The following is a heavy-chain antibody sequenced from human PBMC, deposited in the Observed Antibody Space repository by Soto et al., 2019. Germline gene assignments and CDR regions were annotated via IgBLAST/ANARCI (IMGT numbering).Heavy chain of an antibody. D-gene: IGHD4-17*01. Sequence: QVQLMQSGAELKKPGASVKVSCKTSGYTFTTYGITWVRQAPGQGLEWMGWNSAYSGNTNYAQKLQGRLTVTTDTSTNTAYMDLRSLRSDDTAVYYCARVVKAGDYGDYGRYYFDYWGHGTLVTVSS. CDR3: ARVVKAGDYGDYGRYYFDY. V-gene: IGHV1-18*04. CDR2: NSAYSGNT. J-gene: IGHJ4*01. CDR1: GYTFTTYG.